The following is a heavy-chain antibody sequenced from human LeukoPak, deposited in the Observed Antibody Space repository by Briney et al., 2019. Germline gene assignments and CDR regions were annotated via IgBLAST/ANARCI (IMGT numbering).Heavy chain of an antibody. CDR3: AKDSPRDDYVRGSYRYSRRGLDI. Sequence: GASVKVSCKASGYEFSSYGISWVRQAPGQGLEWMGWISAYNGKTRYAEKFQGRLTMTTETSTSIAYMELRSLTSGDTAVYYCAKDSPRDDYVRGSYRYSRRGLDIWGQGTLVTAS. V-gene: IGHV1-18*01. D-gene: IGHD3-16*02. J-gene: IGHJ3*02. CDR2: ISAYNGKT. CDR1: GYEFSSYG.